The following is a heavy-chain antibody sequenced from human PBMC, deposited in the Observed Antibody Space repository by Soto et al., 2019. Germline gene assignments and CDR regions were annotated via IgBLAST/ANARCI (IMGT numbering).Heavy chain of an antibody. CDR3: ARWWSGSRQGFDP. CDR1: GGSITSGGYY. Sequence: PSETLSLTCSVSGGSITSGGYYWNWIRQHPGKGLEWIGYIYYGGSTYYNPSLKSRVTISVDTSKNQFSLKLSSVTAADTAVYYCARWWSGSRQGFDPWGQGTLVTVSS. CDR2: IYYGGST. D-gene: IGHD3-3*01. V-gene: IGHV4-31*03. J-gene: IGHJ5*02.